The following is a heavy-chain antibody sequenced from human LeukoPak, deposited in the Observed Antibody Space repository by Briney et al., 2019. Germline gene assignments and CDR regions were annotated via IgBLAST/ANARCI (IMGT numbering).Heavy chain of an antibody. CDR2: ISGSGGST. V-gene: IGHV3-23*01. CDR3: AKADGAMVTRYFDY. D-gene: IGHD5-18*01. Sequence: GGSLRLSCAASGFTVSSNYMSWVRQAPGKGLEWVSAISGSGGSTYYADSVKGRFTISRDNSKNTLYLQMNSLRAEDTAVYYCAKADGAMVTRYFDYWGQGTLVTVSS. J-gene: IGHJ4*02. CDR1: GFTVSSNY.